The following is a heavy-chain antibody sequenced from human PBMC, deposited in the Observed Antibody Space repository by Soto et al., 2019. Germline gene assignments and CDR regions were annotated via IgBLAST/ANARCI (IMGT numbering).Heavy chain of an antibody. D-gene: IGHD4-4*01. V-gene: IGHV4-39*02. CDR1: GGSISRSSDY. Sequence: QLQLQESGPGLVKPSETLSLTCTVSGGSISRSSDYWGWIRQPPGKGLEWIGSLYYSGSTYYNPSLESRVTISVDTSKNHFSLKLSSVPAADTAVDYCASSLGKDYSNCQFDPWGQGTLVTVSS. CDR2: LYYSGST. J-gene: IGHJ5*02. CDR3: ASSLGKDYSNCQFDP.